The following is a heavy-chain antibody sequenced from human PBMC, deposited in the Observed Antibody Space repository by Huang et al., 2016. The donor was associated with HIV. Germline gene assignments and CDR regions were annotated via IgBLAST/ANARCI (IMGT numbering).Heavy chain of an antibody. CDR2: IRANNGNT. Sequence: QVQLVQSGAEVKTPGASVKVSCKASGYTFNSYGISWVRQAPGQGLEWMGCIRANNGNTKYAQKLQGRVTLTKDTPSSTAYMELRSLRSDDTAVYYCARDQRWPGGYFDYWGQGTLVTVSS. CDR1: GYTFNSYG. J-gene: IGHJ4*02. V-gene: IGHV1-18*01. CDR3: ARDQRWPGGYFDY. D-gene: IGHD6-19*01.